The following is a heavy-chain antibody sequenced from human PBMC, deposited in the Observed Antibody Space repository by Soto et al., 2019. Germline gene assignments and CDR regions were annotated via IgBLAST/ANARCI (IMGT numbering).Heavy chain of an antibody. J-gene: IGHJ5*01. Sequence: ASVKVSCKASGYTFTNNDVTWVRQATVQGLEWMGWMNPGSGDTGYAQKFQGRVTMTRDISIATAYMELSSLRSEDTAIYYCARMASFGSLNWFDPWGQGTLVTVSS. D-gene: IGHD5-18*01. CDR3: ARMASFGSLNWFDP. CDR1: GYTFTNND. V-gene: IGHV1-8*01. CDR2: MNPGSGDT.